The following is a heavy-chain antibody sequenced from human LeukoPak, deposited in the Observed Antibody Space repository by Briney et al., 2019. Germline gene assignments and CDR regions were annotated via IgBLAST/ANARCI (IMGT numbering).Heavy chain of an antibody. CDR3: ARGGAARPDF. CDR1: GFTLSTYW. D-gene: IGHD6-6*01. CDR2: IRGDGGEK. J-gene: IGHJ4*02. Sequence: TGGSLRLSCAASGFTLSTYWMNWFRQTPGKGLEWVAKIRGDGGEKDHVASVKGRFTISRDNAKNSLYLQMNSLRVEDTAIYYCARGGAARPDFWGQGTLVTVSS. V-gene: IGHV3-7*01.